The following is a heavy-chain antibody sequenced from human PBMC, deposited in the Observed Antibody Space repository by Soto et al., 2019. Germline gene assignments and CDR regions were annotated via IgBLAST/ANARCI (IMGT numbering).Heavy chain of an antibody. Sequence: SVKVSCKASGGTFSSYAISWVRQAPGQGLEWMGGIIPIFGTANYAQKFQGRVTITADESTSTAYMELSSLRSEDTAVYYCAIRAEGITIFGVALGWFDPWGQGTLVTVSS. J-gene: IGHJ5*02. CDR1: GGTFSSYA. D-gene: IGHD3-3*01. V-gene: IGHV1-69*13. CDR3: AIRAEGITIFGVALGWFDP. CDR2: IIPIFGTA.